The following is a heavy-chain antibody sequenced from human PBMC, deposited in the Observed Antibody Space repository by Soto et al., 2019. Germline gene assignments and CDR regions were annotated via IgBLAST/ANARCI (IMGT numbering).Heavy chain of an antibody. Sequence: KQSQTLSLTCAISGDSVSSNSAAWNWIRQSPSRGLEWLGRTYYRSKWYNDYAVSVKSRITINPDTSKNQFSLQLNSVTPEDTAVYYCAYGQVGYCTNGVCYGWFDPWGQGTLVTVSS. CDR1: GDSVSSNSAA. D-gene: IGHD2-8*01. V-gene: IGHV6-1*01. CDR2: TYYRSKWYN. J-gene: IGHJ5*02. CDR3: AYGQVGYCTNGVCYGWFDP.